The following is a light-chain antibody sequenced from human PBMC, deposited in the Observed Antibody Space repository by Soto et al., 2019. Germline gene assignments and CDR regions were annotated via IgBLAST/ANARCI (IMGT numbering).Light chain of an antibody. Sequence: QSALTQPASVSGSPGQSITISCTGTSSDVGGYNYVSWYQQHPDKAPKLVIYDVSNRPSGVSNRFSASKSGNTASLTISGLQDEDEADYYCISYTRSGTRVFGGGTKLTVL. V-gene: IGLV2-14*03. CDR1: SSDVGGYNY. CDR2: DVS. CDR3: ISYTRSGTRV. J-gene: IGLJ3*02.